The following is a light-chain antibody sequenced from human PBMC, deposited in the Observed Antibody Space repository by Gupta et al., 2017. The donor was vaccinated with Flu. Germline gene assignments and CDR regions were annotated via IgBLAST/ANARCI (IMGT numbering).Light chain of an antibody. Sequence: SSELTQDPAVSVALGQTVRITCQGDSLRSYYASWYQQKPGQAPVLVIEGKNNRPSGIPDRFAGSSSGNNDYCKINGAQAEHQADADGTYRASRGKQRVFGGGTKLTVL. CDR1: SLRSYY. J-gene: IGLJ3*02. CDR3: TYRASRGKQRV. CDR2: GKN. V-gene: IGLV3-19*01.